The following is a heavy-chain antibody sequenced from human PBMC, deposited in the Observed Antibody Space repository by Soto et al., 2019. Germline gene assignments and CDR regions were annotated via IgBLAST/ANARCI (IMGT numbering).Heavy chain of an antibody. CDR2: IYYSGST. CDR1: GGSISSGGYY. D-gene: IGHD2-21*02. V-gene: IGHV4-31*03. CDR3: ARVGCGGDCHNAFDI. Sequence: PSETLSLTCTFSGGSISSGGYYWSLIRQHPGKGLEWIGYIYYSGSTYYKPSLKSRVTISVDTSKNQFYLKLSSVTAADTAVYYCARVGCGGDCHNAFDIWGQGTMVTVSS. J-gene: IGHJ3*02.